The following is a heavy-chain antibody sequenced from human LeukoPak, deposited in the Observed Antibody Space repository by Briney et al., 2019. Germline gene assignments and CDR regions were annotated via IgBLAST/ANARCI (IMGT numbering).Heavy chain of an antibody. Sequence: PSETLSLTCVVSGTSFSRSYWSWIRQSPGGGLEWIGHVFYVGRTKYNPSFESRVTISWDMSKNQFSLKLSSVTAADTAVYYCARDSGPTWFGEFMYNWFDPWGQGTLVTVSS. CDR3: ARDSGPTWFGEFMYNWFDP. CDR2: VFYVGRT. J-gene: IGHJ5*02. V-gene: IGHV4-59*12. CDR1: GTSFSRSY. D-gene: IGHD3-10*01.